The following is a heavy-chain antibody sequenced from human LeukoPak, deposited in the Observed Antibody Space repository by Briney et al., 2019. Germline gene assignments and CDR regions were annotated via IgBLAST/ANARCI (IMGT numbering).Heavy chain of an antibody. D-gene: IGHD3-9*01. J-gene: IGHJ6*04. CDR3: AVYDILTGYYTTPPLYYYYYGMDV. Sequence: SVKVSCKASGGTFSSYAISWVRQAPGQGLEWMGGIIPIFGTANYAQKFQGRVTITADKSTSTAYMELSNLRSEDTAVYYCAVYDILTGYYTTPPLYYYYYGMDVWGKGTTVTVSS. CDR1: GGTFSSYA. V-gene: IGHV1-69*06. CDR2: IIPIFGTA.